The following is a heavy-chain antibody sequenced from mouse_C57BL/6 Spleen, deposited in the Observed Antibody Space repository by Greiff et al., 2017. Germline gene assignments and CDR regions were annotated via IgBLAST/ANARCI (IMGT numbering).Heavy chain of an antibody. CDR2: INPNNGGT. D-gene: IGHD1-1*01. Sequence: EVKLMESGPELVKPGASVKMSCKASGYTFTDYNMHWVKQSHGKSLEWIGYINPNNGGTSYNQKFKGKATLTVNKSSSTAYMELRSLTSEDSAVYYCARPFYYGSSYQYYFDYWGQGTTLTVSS. CDR1: GYTFTDYN. J-gene: IGHJ2*01. CDR3: ARPFYYGSSYQYYFDY. V-gene: IGHV1-22*01.